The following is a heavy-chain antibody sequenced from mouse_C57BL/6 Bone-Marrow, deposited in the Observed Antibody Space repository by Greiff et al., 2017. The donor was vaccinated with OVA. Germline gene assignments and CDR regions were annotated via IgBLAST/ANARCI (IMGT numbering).Heavy chain of an antibody. CDR1: GYTFTSYW. V-gene: IGHV1-69*01. CDR3: ASSGGFYYGSSYDY. J-gene: IGHJ2*01. Sequence: QVQLQQPGAELVMPGASVKLSCKASGYTFTSYWMHWVKQRPGQGLEWIGEIDPSDSYTNYNQKFKGKSTLTVDKSSSTAYMQLSSLTSEDSAVYYGASSGGFYYGSSYDYWGQGTTLTVSS. CDR2: IDPSDSYT. D-gene: IGHD1-1*01.